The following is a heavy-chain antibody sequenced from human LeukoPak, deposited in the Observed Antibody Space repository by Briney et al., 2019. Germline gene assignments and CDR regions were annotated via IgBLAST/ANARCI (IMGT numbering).Heavy chain of an antibody. J-gene: IGHJ6*03. CDR1: GFTFSSYW. D-gene: IGHD6-19*01. CDR2: IKQDGSDK. V-gene: IGHV3-7*03. CDR3: AKDGSSGPNLYYYYYMDV. Sequence: PGGSLRLSCAASGFTFSSYWMSWVRQAPGKGLEWVANIKQDGSDKNYVDSVKGRFTISRDNAKNSLYLQMNSLRAEDTALYYCAKDGSSGPNLYYYYYMDVWGKETTVTISS.